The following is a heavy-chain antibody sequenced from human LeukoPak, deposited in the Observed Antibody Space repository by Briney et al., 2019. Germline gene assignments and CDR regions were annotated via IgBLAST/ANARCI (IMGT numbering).Heavy chain of an antibody. Sequence: GGSLRLSCAASGFTFSSYGMHWVRQAPGKGLEWVAVIWYDGSNKYYADSVKSRFTISRDNSKNTLYLQMNSLRAEDTAVYYCARERELLRDAPAYYFDYWGQGTLVTVSS. D-gene: IGHD1-7*01. CDR3: ARERELLRDAPAYYFDY. J-gene: IGHJ4*02. V-gene: IGHV3-33*01. CDR2: IWYDGSNK. CDR1: GFTFSSYG.